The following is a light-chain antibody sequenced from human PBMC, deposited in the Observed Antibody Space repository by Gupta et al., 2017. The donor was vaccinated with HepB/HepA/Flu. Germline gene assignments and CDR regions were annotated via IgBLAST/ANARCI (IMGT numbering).Light chain of an antibody. V-gene: IGLV2-14*01. CDR3: CTYASTDTYV. CDR1: SSDVGGYNY. Sequence: QSALTQPASVSGSPGQSITISCTGTSSDVGGYNYVSWYQQYPDKAPKLMIYDVSHRPSGVSDRFSGSKSGNTASLTISGLQAEDEANYYCCTYASTDTYVFGTGTKVTVL. J-gene: IGLJ1*01. CDR2: DVS.